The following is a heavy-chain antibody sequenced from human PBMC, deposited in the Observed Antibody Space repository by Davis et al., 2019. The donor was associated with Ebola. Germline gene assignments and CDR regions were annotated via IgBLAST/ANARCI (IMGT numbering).Heavy chain of an antibody. CDR2: ISSSSSTI. V-gene: IGHV3-48*01. CDR1: GFTFSSYS. D-gene: IGHD3-3*01. CDR3: AKGSVTIFGVAPDYYGMDV. J-gene: IGHJ6*04. Sequence: GESLKISCAASGFTFSSYSMNWVRQAPGKGLEWVSYISSSSSTIYYADSVKGRFTISRDNAKNSLYLQMNSLRAEDTAVYYCAKGSVTIFGVAPDYYGMDVWGKGTTVTVSS.